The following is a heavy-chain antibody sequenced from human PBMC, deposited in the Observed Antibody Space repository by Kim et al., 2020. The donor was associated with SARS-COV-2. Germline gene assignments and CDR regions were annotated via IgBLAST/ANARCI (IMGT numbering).Heavy chain of an antibody. Sequence: GGSLRLSCAASGFTFSNAWMSWVRQAPGKGLEWVGRIKSKTDGGTTDYAAPVKGRFTISRDDSKNTLYLQMNSLKTEDTAVYYCTIDLWAVRGVKLDAFDIWGQGTMVTVSS. CDR3: TIDLWAVRGVKLDAFDI. CDR2: IKSKTDGGTT. V-gene: IGHV3-15*01. CDR1: GFTFSNAW. J-gene: IGHJ3*02. D-gene: IGHD3-10*02.